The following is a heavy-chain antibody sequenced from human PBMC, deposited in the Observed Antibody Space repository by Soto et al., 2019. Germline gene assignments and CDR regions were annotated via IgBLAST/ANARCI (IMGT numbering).Heavy chain of an antibody. Sequence: QVQLVQSGAEVKKPGSSVKVSCKASGGTFSPYTINWVRQAPGQGLEWMGRIIPFHGVTNYAQKFQASVTITADKSTTTAYMELSGLRFEDTAMYYCTRDWEITVSTWSFGGFWGRGTLVTFSS. CDR1: GGTFSPYT. D-gene: IGHD3-10*01. V-gene: IGHV1-69*08. CDR2: IIPFHGVT. CDR3: TRDWEITVSTWSFGGF. J-gene: IGHJ4*02.